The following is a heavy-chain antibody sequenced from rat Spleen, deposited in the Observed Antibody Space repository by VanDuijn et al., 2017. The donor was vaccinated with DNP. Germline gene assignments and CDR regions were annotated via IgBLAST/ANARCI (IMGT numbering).Heavy chain of an antibody. Sequence: EVQLVESGGGLVQPGRSLKLSCAASGFTFSNYGMHWIRQAPTEGLEWVASISTGGGNTYYRHSVKVRFTISRDNAKSTLYLQMDSLRSEDTATYYCASRPPPTRGPFDYWGQGVTVTVSS. CDR1: GFTFSNYG. CDR2: ISTGGGNT. D-gene: IGHD1-4*01. J-gene: IGHJ2*01. CDR3: ASRPPPTRGPFDY. V-gene: IGHV5-19*01.